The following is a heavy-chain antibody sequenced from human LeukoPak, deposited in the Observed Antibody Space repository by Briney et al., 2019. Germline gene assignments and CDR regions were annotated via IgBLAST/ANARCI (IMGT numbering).Heavy chain of an antibody. V-gene: IGHV4-34*01. CDR2: IRNSGTT. CDR3: ARRYYYNLGSFPFDF. Sequence: SETLSLTCAVSGGPFSGYFWSWIRQSSGKGREWIGEIRNSGTTNYNPSLNSRVTISEDTSKNQFYLNLSSVTAADTAVYYCARRYYYNLGSFPFDFWGQGTLVTVSS. D-gene: IGHD3-10*01. CDR1: GGPFSGYF. J-gene: IGHJ4*02.